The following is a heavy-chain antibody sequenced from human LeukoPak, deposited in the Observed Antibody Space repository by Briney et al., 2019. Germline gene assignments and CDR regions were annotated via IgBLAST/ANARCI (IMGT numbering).Heavy chain of an antibody. CDR2: IEEDGGEK. CDR3: ARGGNFYDY. V-gene: IGHV3-7*04. CDR1: GVTFSSYW. Sequence: PGGSLRLSCAVSGVTFSSYWMSWVRQAPGKGLERVANIEEDGGEKLYMDSVKGRFIISRDNAKNSVYLQMNSLRAEDTGVYYCARGGNFYDYWGQGSLVTVSS. J-gene: IGHJ4*02.